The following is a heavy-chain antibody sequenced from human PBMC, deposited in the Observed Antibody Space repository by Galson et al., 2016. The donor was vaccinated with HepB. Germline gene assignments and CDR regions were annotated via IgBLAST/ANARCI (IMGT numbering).Heavy chain of an antibody. V-gene: IGHV6-1*01. CDR2: TYYRSEWYH. CDR3: ASAKAAGTAFYL. D-gene: IGHD6-13*01. CDR1: GDSVSNDHSA. J-gene: IGHJ3*01. Sequence: CAISGDSVSNDHSAWHWIRQSASRGLEWLGRTYYRSEWYHDYAESVQGRIAIIPDTSTNQLSRQLNTVTPEDTALYYCASAKAAGTAFYLWGQGTMVTVSS.